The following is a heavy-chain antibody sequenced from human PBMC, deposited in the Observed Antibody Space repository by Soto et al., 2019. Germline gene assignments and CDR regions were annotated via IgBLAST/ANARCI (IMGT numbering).Heavy chain of an antibody. Sequence: QVQLVESGGGVVQPGRSLRLSCAASGFTFSSYGMNWVRQAPGKGLEWVAVISYDGSNKYYADSVKGRFTISRDNSKNTLYLQMNSLGAEDTAVYYCAKADGTVTTFYFDYWGEGTLVTVSS. J-gene: IGHJ4*02. D-gene: IGHD4-17*01. CDR1: GFTFSSYG. CDR3: AKADGTVTTFYFDY. CDR2: ISYDGSNK. V-gene: IGHV3-30*18.